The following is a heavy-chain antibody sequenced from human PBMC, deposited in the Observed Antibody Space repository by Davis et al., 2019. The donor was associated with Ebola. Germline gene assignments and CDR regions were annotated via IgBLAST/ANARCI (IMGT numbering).Heavy chain of an antibody. CDR2: MNPKSGNT. Sequence: AASVKVSCKASEYTFTSYDINWVRQATGQGLEWVGWMNPKSGNTGYAEKFQGRVTMTRNTSISTAYMELSSLRSDDTAVYYCARGRTFGDYYYGMDVWGQGTTVTVSS. CDR1: EYTFTSYD. J-gene: IGHJ6*02. V-gene: IGHV1-8*01. CDR3: ARGRTFGDYYYGMDV. D-gene: IGHD3-3*01.